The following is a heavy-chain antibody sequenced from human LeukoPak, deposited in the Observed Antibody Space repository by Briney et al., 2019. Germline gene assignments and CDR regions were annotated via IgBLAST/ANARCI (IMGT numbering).Heavy chain of an antibody. CDR2: INHSGST. J-gene: IGHJ3*02. CDR3: ARRLVTADAFDI. V-gene: IGHV4-34*01. D-gene: IGHD3-9*01. Sequence: SETLSLTCAVYGGSFSGYYWSWIRQPPGKGLEWIGEINHSGSTNYNPSLKSRVTISVDTSKNQFSLKLSSVTAADTAVYYCARRLVTADAFDIWGQGTMVTVSS. CDR1: GGSFSGYY.